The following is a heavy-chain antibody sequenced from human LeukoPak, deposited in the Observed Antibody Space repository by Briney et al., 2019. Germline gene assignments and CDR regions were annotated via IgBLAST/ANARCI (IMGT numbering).Heavy chain of an antibody. CDR1: GFTFSDYY. D-gene: IGHD3-22*01. V-gene: IGHV3-11*01. CDR2: ISSSGSTI. J-gene: IGHJ4*02. CDR3: ARGPPLATMIVVY. Sequence: GGSLRLSCAASGFTFSDYYLSWIRQAPGKGLEWVSYISSSGSTIYYADSVKGRFTISRDNAKNSLYLQMNSLRAEDTAVYYCARGPPLATMIVVYWGQGTLVTVSS.